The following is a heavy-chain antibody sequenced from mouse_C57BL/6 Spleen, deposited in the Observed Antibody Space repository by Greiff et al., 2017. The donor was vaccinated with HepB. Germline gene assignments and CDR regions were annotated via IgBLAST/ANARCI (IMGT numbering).Heavy chain of an antibody. CDR2: ISDGGSYT. Sequence: EVQRVESGGGLVKPGGSLKLSCAASGFTFSSYAMSWVRQTPEKRLEWVATISDGGSYTYYPDNVKGRFTISRDNAKNNLYLQMSHLKSEDTAMYYCARESVAPYAMDYWGQGTSVTVSS. CDR1: GFTFSSYA. J-gene: IGHJ4*01. D-gene: IGHD1-1*01. V-gene: IGHV5-4*01. CDR3: ARESVAPYAMDY.